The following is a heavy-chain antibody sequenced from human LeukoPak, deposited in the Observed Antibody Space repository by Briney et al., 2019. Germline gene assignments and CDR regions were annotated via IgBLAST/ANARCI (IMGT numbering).Heavy chain of an antibody. CDR2: MNPNSGNT. CDR1: GYTFTSHD. Sequence: GASVKVSCKASGYTFTSHDINWVRQATGQRLEGMGWMNPNSGNTGYAQKFQGRVTITRNTSISTAYMELSSLRSEDTAVYYCARAFFDWYSSPWRPYYFDYWGQGTLVTVSP. V-gene: IGHV1-8*01. D-gene: IGHD6-13*01. CDR3: ARAFFDWYSSPWRPYYFDY. J-gene: IGHJ4*02.